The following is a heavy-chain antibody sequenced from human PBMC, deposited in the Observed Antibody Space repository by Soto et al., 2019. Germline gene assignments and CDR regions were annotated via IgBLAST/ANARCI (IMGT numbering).Heavy chain of an antibody. CDR1: RGYVNTFH. CDR3: ARTGGYERRPPDV. CDR2: IFPNGNT. V-gene: IGHV4-4*07. D-gene: IGHD6-13*01. Sequence: SETLSLTCTVSRGYVNTFHWSWVRQPAGKGLEWIGRIFPNGNTDYSPSLKSRVTLSVDTSKNQISLNLTSVTAADMAVYYCARTGGYERRPPDVWGRGSRVSVSS. J-gene: IGHJ1*01.